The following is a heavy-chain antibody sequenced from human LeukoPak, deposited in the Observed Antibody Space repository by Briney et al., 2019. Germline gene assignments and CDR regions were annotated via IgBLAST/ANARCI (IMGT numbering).Heavy chain of an antibody. Sequence: SETLSLTCTVSGGSISSSSYYWGWIRQPPGKGLEWIGSIYFTGTTLYNPSLTSRVTISVDTSKNQFSLRLNSVTAADTAVYYCARQLGAYSYPFDIWGQGTKVTVSS. CDR1: GGSISSSSYY. CDR2: IYFTGTT. CDR3: ARQLGAYSYPFDI. V-gene: IGHV4-39*01. J-gene: IGHJ3*02. D-gene: IGHD3-16*01.